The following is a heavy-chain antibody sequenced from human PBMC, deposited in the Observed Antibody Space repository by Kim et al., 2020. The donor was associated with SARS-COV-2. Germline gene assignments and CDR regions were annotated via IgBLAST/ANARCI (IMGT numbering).Heavy chain of an antibody. CDR2: ISGSGGST. J-gene: IGHJ6*02. Sequence: GGSLRLSCAASGFTFSSYAMSWVRQAPGKGLEWVSAISGSGGSTYYADSVKGRFTISRDNSKNTLYLQMNSLRAEDTAVYYCAKGIAAAGRYDGMDVWGQGTTVTVSS. D-gene: IGHD6-13*01. V-gene: IGHV3-23*01. CDR3: AKGIAAAGRYDGMDV. CDR1: GFTFSSYA.